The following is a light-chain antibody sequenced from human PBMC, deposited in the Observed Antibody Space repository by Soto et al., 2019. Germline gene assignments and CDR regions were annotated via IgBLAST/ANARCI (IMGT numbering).Light chain of an antibody. J-gene: IGKJ1*01. Sequence: IQMTRSPSSLSSSLGDRVTITCRASQSISSYLNWYQQKPGKAPKLLIYAASSLQSGVPSRFSGSGSGTDFTLTISSLQPEDFATYYCQQSYSTRWTFGQGTKVDIK. CDR1: QSISSY. V-gene: IGKV1-39*01. CDR2: AAS. CDR3: QQSYSTRWT.